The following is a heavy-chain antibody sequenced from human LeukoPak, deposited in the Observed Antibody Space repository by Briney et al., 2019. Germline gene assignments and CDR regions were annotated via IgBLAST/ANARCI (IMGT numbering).Heavy chain of an antibody. D-gene: IGHD5-12*01. Sequence: SETLSLTCTVSGYSISSGYYWGWIRQPPGKGLEWIGSIYHSGSTYYNPSLKSRVTISVDTSKNQFSLKLSSVTAADTAVYYCARGGVGYSGYEHAGAYLDYWGQGTLVTVSS. CDR1: GYSISSGYY. CDR2: IYHSGST. J-gene: IGHJ4*02. V-gene: IGHV4-38-2*02. CDR3: ARGGVGYSGYEHAGAYLDY.